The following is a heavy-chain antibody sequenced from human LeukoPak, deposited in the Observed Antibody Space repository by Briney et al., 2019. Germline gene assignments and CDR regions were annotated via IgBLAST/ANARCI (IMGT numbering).Heavy chain of an antibody. Sequence: SETLSLTCTVSGGSISSSSYYWGWIRQPPGKGLEWIGSIYYSGSTYYNPSLKSRVTMSVDTSKNQFSLKLSSVTAADTAVYYCARDLSTAAGTEPYDAFDIWGQGTMVTVSS. CDR2: IYYSGST. CDR1: GGSISSSSYY. CDR3: ARDLSTAAGTEPYDAFDI. J-gene: IGHJ3*02. V-gene: IGHV4-39*07. D-gene: IGHD6-13*01.